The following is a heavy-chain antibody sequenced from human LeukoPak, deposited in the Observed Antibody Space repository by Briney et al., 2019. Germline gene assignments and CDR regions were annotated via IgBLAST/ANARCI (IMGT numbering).Heavy chain of an antibody. CDR3: ATHNIAAAGLDY. J-gene: IGHJ4*02. CDR2: IIPIFGTA. V-gene: IGHV1-69*06. CDR1: GYTFTSNY. D-gene: IGHD6-13*01. Sequence: SVKVSCKAFGYTFTSNYMHWVRQAPGQGLEWMGGIIPIFGTANYAQKFQGRVTITADKSTSTAYMELSSLRSEDTAVYYCATHNIAAAGLDYWGQGTLVTVSS.